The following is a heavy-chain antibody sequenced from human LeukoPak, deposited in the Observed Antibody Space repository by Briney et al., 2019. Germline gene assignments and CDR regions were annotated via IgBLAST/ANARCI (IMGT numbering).Heavy chain of an antibody. CDR1: GGSISNYY. CDR2: IYTSGST. V-gene: IGHV4-4*07. J-gene: IGHJ4*02. D-gene: IGHD5-12*01. Sequence: SETLFLTCTASGGSISNYYWSWIRQPAGKGLEWIGRIYTSGSTNYNPPLKSRVTMSVDTSKRQFSLKLSSVTAADTAVYYSARVSGYVNIDYWGRETLVTVSS. CDR3: ARVSGYVNIDY.